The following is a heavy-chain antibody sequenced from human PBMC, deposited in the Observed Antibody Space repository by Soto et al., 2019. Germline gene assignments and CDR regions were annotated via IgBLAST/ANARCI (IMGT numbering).Heavy chain of an antibody. CDR2: IRSKAIGGTT. Sequence: QPGGSLRLSCTASGFTFGDYAMSWFRQAPGKGLEWVGVIRSKAIGGTTEYAASVKGRFSISRDDSKSIAYLQMNSLKTEDTAVYYCTRGREWEILLSHYWGQGTLVTVSS. CDR3: TRGREWEILLSHY. D-gene: IGHD1-26*01. V-gene: IGHV3-49*03. CDR1: GFTFGDYA. J-gene: IGHJ4*02.